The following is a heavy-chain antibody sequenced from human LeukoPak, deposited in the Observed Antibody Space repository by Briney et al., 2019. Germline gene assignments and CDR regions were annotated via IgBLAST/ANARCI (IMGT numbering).Heavy chain of an antibody. J-gene: IGHJ4*02. CDR1: GFTFSSYW. V-gene: IGHV3-7*01. CDR3: ARSHYYGSGSYSAY. D-gene: IGHD3-10*01. Sequence: GGSLRLSCAASGFTFSSYWMSWVRQAPGKGLEWVANIKQDGSEKYYVDSVKGRFTISRGNAKNSLYLQMNSLRAEDTAVYYCARSHYYGSGSYSAYWGQGTLVTVSS. CDR2: IKQDGSEK.